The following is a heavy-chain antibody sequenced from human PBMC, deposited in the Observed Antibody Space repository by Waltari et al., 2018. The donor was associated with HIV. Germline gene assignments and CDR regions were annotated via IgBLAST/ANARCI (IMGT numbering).Heavy chain of an antibody. J-gene: IGHJ5*01. V-gene: IGHV3-9*01. CDR2: ISWNSGIT. CDR1: GFTFDDYP. Sequence: LRLSCAASGFTFDDYPMHWVRQSPGKGLEWVSGISWNSGITDYGDSVKGRFTISRDNAKNSLYLRMNSLTVEDTAFYYCAKGGSHLTIFEAWFDSWGQGTLVTVSS. CDR3: AKGGSHLTIFEAWFDS. D-gene: IGHD3-3*01.